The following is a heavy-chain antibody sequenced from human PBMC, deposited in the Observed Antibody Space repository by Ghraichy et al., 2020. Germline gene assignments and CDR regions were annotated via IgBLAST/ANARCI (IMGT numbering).Heavy chain of an antibody. J-gene: IGHJ4*02. D-gene: IGHD3-22*01. CDR3: TSTVVEPYWFDF. CDR2: ISPDGTSTT. Sequence: GGSLRLSCAASGFTFSSHWMYWVRQAPGMGLEWLARISPDGTSTTTYAGSVKGRFTISRDNAKNTLYLQMNSLRAEDTAVYYCTSTVVEPYWFDFWGQGTLVTVSS. V-gene: IGHV3-74*01. CDR1: GFTFSSHW.